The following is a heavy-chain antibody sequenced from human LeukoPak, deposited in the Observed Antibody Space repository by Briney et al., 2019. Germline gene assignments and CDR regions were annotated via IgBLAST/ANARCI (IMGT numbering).Heavy chain of an antibody. J-gene: IGHJ4*02. CDR1: GYTFTSYG. Sequence: GASVKVSCKASGYTFTSYGISWVRQAPGQGLEWMGWSSTYSTDTKYAQKLQGRVTMTTDTSTNTAYMELRDLRSDDTAVYYCARESNWAYYFDYWGQGTLV. CDR2: SSTYSTDT. V-gene: IGHV1-18*01. CDR3: ARESNWAYYFDY. D-gene: IGHD1-1*01.